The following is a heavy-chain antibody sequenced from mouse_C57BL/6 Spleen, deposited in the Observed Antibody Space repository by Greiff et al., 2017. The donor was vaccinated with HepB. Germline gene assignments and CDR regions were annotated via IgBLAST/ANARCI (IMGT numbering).Heavy chain of an antibody. CDR1: GYTFTSYW. D-gene: IGHD1-1*01. J-gene: IGHJ3*01. CDR3: ASGSSPWFAY. CDR2: IYPSDSET. Sequence: QVQLQQSGAELVRPGSSVKLSCKASGYTFTSYWMDWVKQRPGQGLEWIGNIYPSDSETHYNQKFKDKATLTVDKSSSTADMQLSSLTSEDSAVYYCASGSSPWFAYWGQGTLVTVSA. V-gene: IGHV1-61*01.